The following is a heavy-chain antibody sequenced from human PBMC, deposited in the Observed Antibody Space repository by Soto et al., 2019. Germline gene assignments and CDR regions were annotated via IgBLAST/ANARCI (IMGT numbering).Heavy chain of an antibody. Sequence: GGSLRLSCAASGFTFSSYGMHWVRQAPGKGLEWVAVIWYDGSNKYYADSVKGRFTISRDNSKNTLYLEMNSLRAEDTAVYYCARAREEYSGYDSQAYYYMDVWGKGTTVTVSS. J-gene: IGHJ6*03. CDR2: IWYDGSNK. CDR3: ARAREEYSGYDSQAYYYMDV. V-gene: IGHV3-33*01. CDR1: GFTFSSYG. D-gene: IGHD5-12*01.